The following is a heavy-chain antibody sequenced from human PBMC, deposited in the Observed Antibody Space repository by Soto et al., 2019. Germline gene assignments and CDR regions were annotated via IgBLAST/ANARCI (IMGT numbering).Heavy chain of an antibody. D-gene: IGHD4-17*01. CDR3: AKNSVRAVY. J-gene: IGHJ4*02. CDR2: ISSSGSTI. Sequence: GGSLGLSCSASGVTFSDYYMSWIRQSPGKGLEWVSYISSSGSTIYYADSVKGRFTISRDNAKNSLYLQMNSLRAEDTAVYYCAKNSVRAVYWGQGTLVTVSS. V-gene: IGHV3-11*01. CDR1: GVTFSDYY.